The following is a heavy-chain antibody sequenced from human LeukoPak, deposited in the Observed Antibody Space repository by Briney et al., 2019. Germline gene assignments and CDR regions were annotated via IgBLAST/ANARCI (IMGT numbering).Heavy chain of an antibody. D-gene: IGHD4-23*01. CDR3: ARTTVVAYAFDI. V-gene: IGHV4-38-2*02. J-gene: IGHJ3*02. CDR2: IYHSGST. CDR1: GYSISSGYY. Sequence: SETLSLTCTVSGYSISSGYYWGWIRQPPGKGLEWIGSIYHSGSTYYNPSLKSRVTISVDTSKNQFSLKLSSVTAADTAVYYCARTTVVAYAFDIWGQGTMVTVSS.